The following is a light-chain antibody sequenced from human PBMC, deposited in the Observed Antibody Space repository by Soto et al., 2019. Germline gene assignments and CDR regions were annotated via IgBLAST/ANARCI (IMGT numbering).Light chain of an antibody. J-gene: IGLJ1*01. CDR3: SSYTSSSTYV. V-gene: IGLV2-14*01. CDR1: SSDVGGYNY. Sequence: QSVLTQPASVSGSPGQSITISFTGTSSDVGGYNYVSWYQQHPGKAPKLMIYDVSNRPSGVSIRFSGSKSGNTASLTISGLQAEDEADYYSSSYTSSSTYVFGTGTKVPS. CDR2: DVS.